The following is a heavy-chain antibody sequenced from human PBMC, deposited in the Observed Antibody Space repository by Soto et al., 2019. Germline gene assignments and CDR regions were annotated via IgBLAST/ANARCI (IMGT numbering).Heavy chain of an antibody. CDR2: IYWDDDK. V-gene: IGHV2-5*02. J-gene: IGHJ4*02. D-gene: IGHD3-9*01. CDR1: GFSLSTSEVG. CDR3: AHRFDWYYFNY. Sequence: QITLKESGPTLLKPTQTLTLTCTFSGFSLSTSEVGVGWIRQPPGKALEWLALIYWDDDKRYSPSLRSRLTITKDTSKNQVVLTMTNMDPVDTATDYCAHRFDWYYFNYWGQGSLVTVSS.